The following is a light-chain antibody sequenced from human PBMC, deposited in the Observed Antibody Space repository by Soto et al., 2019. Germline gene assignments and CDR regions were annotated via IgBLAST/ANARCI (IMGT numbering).Light chain of an antibody. Sequence: EIVLTQSPGTLSLSPGERATLSCRASQSVSTYLGWYQQKPGQAPRLLIYDASNRATGIPARFSGSGSGTDFTLTISSLEPEDFAVYYCQQRSNWPPITFGQGTRLENK. CDR1: QSVSTY. CDR3: QQRSNWPPIT. CDR2: DAS. J-gene: IGKJ5*01. V-gene: IGKV3-11*01.